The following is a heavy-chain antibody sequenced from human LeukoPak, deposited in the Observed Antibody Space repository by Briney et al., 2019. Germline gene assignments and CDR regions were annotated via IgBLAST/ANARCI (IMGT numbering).Heavy chain of an antibody. D-gene: IGHD4-17*01. Sequence: PGGSLRLSCAASGFSFSDYGMYWVRQAPGEELEHVSGISSNGIYTYYANSVKGRFTISRDNSKNTLYLQMGSLRPEDMGVYYCARGPTVITFNAFDVWGQGTMVTVSS. CDR1: GFSFSDYG. J-gene: IGHJ3*01. V-gene: IGHV3-64*01. CDR2: ISSNGIYT. CDR3: ARGPTVITFNAFDV.